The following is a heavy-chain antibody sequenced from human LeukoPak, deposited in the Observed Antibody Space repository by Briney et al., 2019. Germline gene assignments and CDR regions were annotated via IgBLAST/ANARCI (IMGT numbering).Heavy chain of an antibody. Sequence: ASVKVSCKASGGTFSSYAISWVRQAPGQGLEWMGWISAYNGNTNYAQKFQGRVTITADKSTSTAYMELSSLRSEDTAVYYCARPTGYCSGGSCSHPFDYWGQGTLVTVSS. CDR1: GGTFSSYA. J-gene: IGHJ4*02. CDR3: ARPTGYCSGGSCSHPFDY. V-gene: IGHV1-69*10. CDR2: ISAYNGNT. D-gene: IGHD2-15*01.